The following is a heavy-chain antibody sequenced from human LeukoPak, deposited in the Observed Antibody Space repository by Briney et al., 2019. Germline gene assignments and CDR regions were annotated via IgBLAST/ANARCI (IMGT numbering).Heavy chain of an antibody. V-gene: IGHV3-23*05. CDR3: VKSSTTMFLNYYDL. CDR2: ITARTNSV. J-gene: IGHJ4*02. Sequence: GGSLRLSCAASGFTFNDYAMAWVRQAPGTGLQWVSSITARTNSVYYVDSVKGRFTISRDNSRNTVYLQMYSLRDVDTAIYYCVKSSTTMFLNYYDLWGQGTLVHVSS. D-gene: IGHD3-10*02. CDR1: GFTFNDYA.